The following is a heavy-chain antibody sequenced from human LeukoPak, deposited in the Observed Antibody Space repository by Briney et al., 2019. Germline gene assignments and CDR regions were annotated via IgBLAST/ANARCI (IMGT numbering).Heavy chain of an antibody. V-gene: IGHV4-59*01. CDR1: GGFISSYY. Sequence: SETLSLTCTISGGFISSYYWSWIRQPPGKGLEWIGYIYYSGSTNYNPSLKSRVTISVDTSKNQFSLKLSSVTAADTAVYYCARDHYYGMDVWGQGTTLTVSS. CDR3: ARDHYYGMDV. J-gene: IGHJ6*02. CDR2: IYYSGST.